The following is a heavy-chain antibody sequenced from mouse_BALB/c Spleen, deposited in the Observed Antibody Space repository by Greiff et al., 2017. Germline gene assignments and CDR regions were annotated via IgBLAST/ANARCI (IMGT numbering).Heavy chain of an antibody. D-gene: IGHD4-1*01. Sequence: VQLQQSGPGLVKPSQSLSLTCSVTGYSITSGYYWNWIRQFPGNKLEWMGYISYDGSNNYNPSLKNRISITRDTSKNQFFLKLNSVTTEDTATYYCATDPGKCWFAYWGQGTLVTVSA. CDR1: GYSITSGYY. J-gene: IGHJ3*01. CDR3: ATDPGKCWFAY. CDR2: ISYDGSN. V-gene: IGHV3-6*02.